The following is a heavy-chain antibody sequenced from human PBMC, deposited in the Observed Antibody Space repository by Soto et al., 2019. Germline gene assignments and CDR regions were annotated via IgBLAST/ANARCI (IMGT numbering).Heavy chain of an antibody. D-gene: IGHD3-10*02. J-gene: IGHJ4*02. V-gene: IGHV3-23*01. Sequence: SLRLSCAASGFTFSTYAMSWVRQAPGKGLEWVSSISDTDGSTYYSDSVKGRFTISRDTSKSTLHLQLNSLRDEDTAVYYCARHYVMGDFDYWGQGTPVTVSS. CDR1: GFTFSTYA. CDR2: ISDTDGST. CDR3: ARHYVMGDFDY.